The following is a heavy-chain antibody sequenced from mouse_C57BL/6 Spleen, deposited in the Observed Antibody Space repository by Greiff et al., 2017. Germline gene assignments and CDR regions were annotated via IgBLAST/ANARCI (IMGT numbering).Heavy chain of an antibody. V-gene: IGHV5-17*01. CDR2: ISSGSSTI. Sequence: EVQVVESGGGLVKPGGSLKLSCAASGFTFSDYGMHWVRQAPEQGLEWVAYISSGSSTIYYADTVKGRFTISRDNAKSTLFLQMSSLRSEDTAMYYCARGRITTVMDYCGQGTTLTVSS. J-gene: IGHJ2*01. D-gene: IGHD1-1*01. CDR1: GFTFSDYG. CDR3: ARGRITTVMDY.